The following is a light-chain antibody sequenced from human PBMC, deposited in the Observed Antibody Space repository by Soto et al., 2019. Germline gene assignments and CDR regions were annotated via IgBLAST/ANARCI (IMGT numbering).Light chain of an antibody. J-gene: IGKJ5*01. CDR1: QYITIY. CDR2: DAS. Sequence: EIVMTQYTATLSLSPGGRATLSFRASQYITIYLAWYQQKPGQAPRLLIYDASNRATGIPARFSGSGSGTDFTLTISSLEPDDFAVYYCQQRADWPITFGQGTRLEIK. CDR3: QQRADWPIT. V-gene: IGKV3-11*01.